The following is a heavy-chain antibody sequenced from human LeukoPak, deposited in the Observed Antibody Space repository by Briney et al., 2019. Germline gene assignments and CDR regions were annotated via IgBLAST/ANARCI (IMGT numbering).Heavy chain of an antibody. D-gene: IGHD2-2*01. Sequence: PSETLSLTCTVSGGSISSGSYYWSWIRQPAGKGLEWIGRIYTSGSTNYNPSLKSRVTISVDTSKNQFSLKLSSVTAADTAVYYCARDGLPRRTGYCSSTSCYLNWFDPWGQGTLVTVSS. CDR3: ARDGLPRRTGYCSSTSCYLNWFDP. CDR2: IYTSGST. CDR1: GGSISSGSYY. J-gene: IGHJ5*02. V-gene: IGHV4-61*02.